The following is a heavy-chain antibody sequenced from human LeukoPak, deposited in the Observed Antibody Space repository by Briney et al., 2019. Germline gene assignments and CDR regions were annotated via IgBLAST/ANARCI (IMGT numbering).Heavy chain of an antibody. J-gene: IGHJ4*02. CDR3: VRHGLGTSWFGFDY. CDR2: IYPGDSDP. V-gene: IGHV5-51*01. CDR1: GYTFTTYW. D-gene: IGHD6-13*01. Sequence: GESLKISCKGSGYTFTTYWIGWVRQMPGKGLEWIGIIYPGDSDPIYSPSFQGQVTISADKSISTAYLQWSSLKASDSAMYYCVRHGLGTSWFGFDYWGQGTLVTVSS.